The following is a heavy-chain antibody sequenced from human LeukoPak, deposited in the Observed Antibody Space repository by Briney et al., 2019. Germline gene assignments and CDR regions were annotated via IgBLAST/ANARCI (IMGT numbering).Heavy chain of an antibody. CDR1: GYTFTSYA. CDR3: ARDTLRYGDYQLFDY. J-gene: IGHJ4*02. Sequence: ASVKVSCKASGYTFTSYAMHWVRQAPGQRLEWMGWINAGNGNTKYSQKFQGRVTITRDTSASTAYMELSSLRSEDTAVYYCARDTLRYGDYQLFDYWGQGTLVTASS. CDR2: INAGNGNT. V-gene: IGHV1-3*01. D-gene: IGHD4-17*01.